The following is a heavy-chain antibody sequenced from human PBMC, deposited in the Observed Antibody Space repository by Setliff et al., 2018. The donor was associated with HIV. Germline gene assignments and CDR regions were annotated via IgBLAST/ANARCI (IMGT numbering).Heavy chain of an antibody. D-gene: IGHD1-7*01. CDR2: INPNSGGT. V-gene: IGHV1-2*06. Sequence: ASVKVSCKTSEYSFTDYYIHWIRQAPGQGLEWMGRINPNSGGTDYAQKFLGRVTMTSDTSISTAYMELSSLRSDDTAVYYCGTYPPNWNYGAAAFDIWGQGTLVTVSS. CDR3: GTYPPNWNYGAAAFDI. CDR1: EYSFTDYY. J-gene: IGHJ3*02.